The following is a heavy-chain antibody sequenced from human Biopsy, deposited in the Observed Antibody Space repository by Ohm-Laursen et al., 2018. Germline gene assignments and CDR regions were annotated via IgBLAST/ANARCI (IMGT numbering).Heavy chain of an antibody. V-gene: IGHV4-59*01. Sequence: TLSLTCTVSGDSISSDYWSWIRQPPRKGLEWMGYISNRGSTNYNPSLRGRVTISVDTSKNQFSPRLNSVTAADTAVYYCARATNSTGWPYYYFYGMDVWGQGTTVTVSS. J-gene: IGHJ6*02. CDR1: GDSISSDY. D-gene: IGHD2/OR15-2a*01. CDR2: ISNRGST. CDR3: ARATNSTGWPYYYFYGMDV.